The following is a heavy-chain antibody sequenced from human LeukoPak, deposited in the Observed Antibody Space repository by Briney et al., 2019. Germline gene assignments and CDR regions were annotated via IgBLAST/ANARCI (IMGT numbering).Heavy chain of an antibody. J-gene: IGHJ4*02. CDR1: GYTFTGYY. Sequence: ASVKVSCKASGYTFTGYYMHWVRQAPGQGLEWMGWINPNSGGTNYAQKFQGRVTMTRDTSISTAYMELSRLRSDDTAVFYCARIDSGYAAASLGKDPDYWGQGTLVTVSS. V-gene: IGHV1-2*02. CDR2: INPNSGGT. CDR3: ARIDSGYAAASLGKDPDY. D-gene: IGHD5-12*01.